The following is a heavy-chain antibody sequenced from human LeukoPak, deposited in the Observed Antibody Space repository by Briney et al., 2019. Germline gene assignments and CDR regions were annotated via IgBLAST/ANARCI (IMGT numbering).Heavy chain of an antibody. CDR3: AGNYGDFDFDY. Sequence: GASVKVSCKASGGTFSSYAISWVRQAPGQGLEWMGRIIPILGIANYAQKFQGRVTITADKSTSTAYMELSSLRSEDTAVYYCAGNYGDFDFDYWGQGTLVTVSS. CDR2: IIPILGIA. CDR1: GGTFSSYA. J-gene: IGHJ4*02. V-gene: IGHV1-69*04. D-gene: IGHD4-17*01.